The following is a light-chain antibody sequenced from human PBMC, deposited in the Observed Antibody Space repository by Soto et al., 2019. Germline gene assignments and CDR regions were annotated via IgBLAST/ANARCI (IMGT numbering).Light chain of an antibody. CDR1: QSIGSW. CDR2: DAS. J-gene: IGKJ4*01. V-gene: IGKV1-5*01. CDR3: QQRSNWPPD. Sequence: DIQMTHSPSTLSASVLYIVTITFRASQSIGSWLALYQQKPGKTPNLLIYDASTLESGVPSRFSGSGSGTDFTLTISSLEPEDFAVYYCQQRSNWPPDFGGGTKVDIK.